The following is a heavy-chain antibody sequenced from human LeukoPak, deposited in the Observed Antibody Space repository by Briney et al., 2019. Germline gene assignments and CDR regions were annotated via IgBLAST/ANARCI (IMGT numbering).Heavy chain of an antibody. Sequence: KSSETLSLTCAVYGGSFSGYYWSWIRQPPGKGLEWIGEINHSGSTNYNPSLKSRVTISVDTSKNQFSLKLSSVTAADTAMYYCARNFHDSSVAFDIWGQGTMLTVSS. V-gene: IGHV4-34*01. CDR2: INHSGST. CDR3: ARNFHDSSVAFDI. J-gene: IGHJ3*02. D-gene: IGHD3-22*01. CDR1: GGSFSGYY.